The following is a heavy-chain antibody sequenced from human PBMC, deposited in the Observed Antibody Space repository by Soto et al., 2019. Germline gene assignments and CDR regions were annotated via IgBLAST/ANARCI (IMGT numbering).Heavy chain of an antibody. CDR1: GVSIHNSHSF. CDR3: GRVVEGATRHTDPDS. Sequence: GPGPQPPSETLSLTCTVSGVSIHNSHSFWAWIRQPPGKGLEFIGSVYHNGGAHYNSSLKSRVTISVDTAHNQVSLRMRSLTAADTAVYYCGRVVEGATRHTDPDSWGQGILVTVSS. V-gene: IGHV4-39*01. J-gene: IGHJ5*01. CDR2: VYHNGGA. D-gene: IGHD2-21*01.